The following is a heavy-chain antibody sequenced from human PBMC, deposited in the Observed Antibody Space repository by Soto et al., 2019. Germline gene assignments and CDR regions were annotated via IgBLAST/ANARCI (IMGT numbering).Heavy chain of an antibody. V-gene: IGHV4-31*03. CDR1: GGSISSGGYY. CDR3: ARGRVVTATYCDY. J-gene: IGHJ4*02. D-gene: IGHD2-21*02. CDR2: IYYSGST. Sequence: QVQLQESGPGLVKPSQTLSLTCTVSGGSISSGGYYWRWIRQHPGKGLEWIGYIYYSGSTYYNPSLKIRVTISVDTSKNQFSLKLSSVTAADTAVYYCARGRVVTATYCDYWGQGTLVTVSS.